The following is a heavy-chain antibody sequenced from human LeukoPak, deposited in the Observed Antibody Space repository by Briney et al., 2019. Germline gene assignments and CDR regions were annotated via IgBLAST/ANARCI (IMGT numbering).Heavy chain of an antibody. D-gene: IGHD4-23*01. Sequence: GGSLRLSCATSGFIFSNYAMSWVRQAPGKGLEWVSGISNSGGRTDYADSVKGRFTISRDNSKNTLYLQMNRLRAEDTAVYYCAKSPYPGNYLYYFDYWGQGTLVTVSS. CDR1: GFIFSNYA. J-gene: IGHJ4*02. V-gene: IGHV3-23*01. CDR3: AKSPYPGNYLYYFDY. CDR2: ISNSGGRT.